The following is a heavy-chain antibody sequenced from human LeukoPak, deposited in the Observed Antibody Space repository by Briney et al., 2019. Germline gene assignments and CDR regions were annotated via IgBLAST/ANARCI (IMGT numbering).Heavy chain of an antibody. J-gene: IGHJ3*02. Sequence: GGSLRLFCAASGFTFSSYWMSWVRQAPGKGLEWVANIKQDGSEKYYVDSVKGRFTISRDNAKNSLCLQMNSLRAEDTAAYYCARSAGSSGYYYVDDAFDIWGQGTMVTVSS. CDR2: IKQDGSEK. D-gene: IGHD3-22*01. CDR3: ARSAGSSGYYYVDDAFDI. V-gene: IGHV3-7*01. CDR1: GFTFSSYW.